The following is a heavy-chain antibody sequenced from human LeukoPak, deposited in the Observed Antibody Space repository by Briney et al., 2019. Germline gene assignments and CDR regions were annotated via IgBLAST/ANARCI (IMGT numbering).Heavy chain of an antibody. CDR3: AKDSSGWYTSPFDY. CDR2: ISYDGSNK. V-gene: IGHV3-30*18. D-gene: IGHD6-19*01. J-gene: IGHJ4*02. Sequence: GGSLRLSCAASGFTFNSCGMHWVRQAPGKGLEWVAVISYDGSNKYYADSVKGRLTISRDNSKNTLYLQMNSLRAEDTAVYYCAKDSSGWYTSPFDYWGQGTLVTVSS. CDR1: GFTFNSCG.